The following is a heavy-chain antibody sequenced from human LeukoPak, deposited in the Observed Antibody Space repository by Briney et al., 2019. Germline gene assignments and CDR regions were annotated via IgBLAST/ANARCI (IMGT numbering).Heavy chain of an antibody. Sequence: GESLKISCKGSGYSFTNYWIGWVRQMPGKGLEWMGIIYAGDSDTRYSPSFQGQVTISVDKSISTAYLQWSSLKASDTAMYYCARHLWGSYYNEGDAFDIWGQGTMLTVSS. D-gene: IGHD3-10*01. CDR1: GYSFTNYW. CDR2: IYAGDSDT. V-gene: IGHV5-51*01. CDR3: ARHLWGSYYNEGDAFDI. J-gene: IGHJ3*02.